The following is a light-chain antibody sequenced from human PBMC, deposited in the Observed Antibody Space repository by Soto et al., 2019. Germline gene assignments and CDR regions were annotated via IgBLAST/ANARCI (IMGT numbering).Light chain of an antibody. V-gene: IGKV1-5*01. CDR2: DAS. Sequence: DIQMTQTPSTLSASVGDRVTITCRASQSFSTWLAWYQQKPGKAPKLLIFDASSLERGVPSRFSGSGSGTEFTLTITNVQPEDFATYYCQQSYSIPVTFGPGTRLE. J-gene: IGKJ5*01. CDR3: QQSYSIPVT. CDR1: QSFSTW.